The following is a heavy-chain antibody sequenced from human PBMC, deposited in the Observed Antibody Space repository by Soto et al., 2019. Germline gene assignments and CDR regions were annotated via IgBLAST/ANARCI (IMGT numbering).Heavy chain of an antibody. V-gene: IGHV3-7*01. D-gene: IGHD6-25*01. J-gene: IGHJ4*02. CDR2: INKDGSQK. Sequence: EVQLMESGGALVQPGGSLRLTCATSGFTFSNYWMTWVRQAPGKGLEWVANINKDGSQKSFVDSVKGRFTISRDNAKSSLYLQMNSLRAEDTAIYYCVKEIAAAQWGQGTLVTVSS. CDR1: GFTFSNYW. CDR3: VKEIAAAQ.